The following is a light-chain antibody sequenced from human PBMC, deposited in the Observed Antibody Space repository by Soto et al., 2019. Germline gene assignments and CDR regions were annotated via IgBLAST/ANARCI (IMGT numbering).Light chain of an antibody. CDR3: QVWDSSSDHVL. CDR1: NIGSKS. J-gene: IGLJ2*01. CDR2: YDS. V-gene: IGLV3-21*04. Sequence: VLTQPPSVSVAPGKTARITCGGTNIGSKSVHWYQQRPGQAPVVVISYDSDRPSGIPERFSGSNSGNTATLTISRVEAGDEGDYYCQVWDSSSDHVLFGGGTKLTVL.